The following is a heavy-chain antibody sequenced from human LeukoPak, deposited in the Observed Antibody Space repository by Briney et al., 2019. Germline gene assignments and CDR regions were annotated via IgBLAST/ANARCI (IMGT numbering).Heavy chain of an antibody. CDR1: GFTFDDYA. V-gene: IGHV3-9*01. CDR3: AKDHKVVSYYHGMDV. D-gene: IGHD2-2*01. CDR2: ISWNSGTI. Sequence: PGRSLRLSCAASGFTFDDYAMHWVRQAPGKGLEWVSGISWNSGTIGYADSVKGRFTISRDNAKNSLYLQMNSLRAEDTALYYCAKDHKVVSYYHGMDVWGQGTTVTVSS. J-gene: IGHJ6*02.